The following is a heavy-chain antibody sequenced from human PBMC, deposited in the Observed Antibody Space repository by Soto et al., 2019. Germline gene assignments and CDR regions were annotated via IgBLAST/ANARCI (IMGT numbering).Heavy chain of an antibody. V-gene: IGHV4-39*01. D-gene: IGHD3-10*01. J-gene: IGHJ4*02. CDR1: GGSISSNTHY. CDR2: IYYSGNT. CDR3: ARLLWFDIYYFDS. Sequence: SSETLSLTCTVSGGSISSNTHYWGWIRQPPGKGLEWIGNIYYSGNTYYNPSLKSRVTISVDTSKNQFSLKLNSVTAADTAVYYCARLLWFDIYYFDSWGQGTLVTVSS.